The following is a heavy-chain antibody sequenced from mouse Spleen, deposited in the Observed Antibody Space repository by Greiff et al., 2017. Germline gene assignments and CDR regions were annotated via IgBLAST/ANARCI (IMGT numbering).Heavy chain of an antibody. CDR2: IYPGSGST. Sequence: LQQPGSELVRPGASVKLSCKASGYTFTSYWMHWVKQRPGQGLEWIGNIYPGSGSTNYDEKFKSKATPTVDTSSSTAYMQLSSLTSEDSAVYYCTAIDYWGQGTTLTVSS. J-gene: IGHJ2*01. V-gene: IGHV1S22*01. CDR3: TAIDY. CDR1: GYTFTSYW.